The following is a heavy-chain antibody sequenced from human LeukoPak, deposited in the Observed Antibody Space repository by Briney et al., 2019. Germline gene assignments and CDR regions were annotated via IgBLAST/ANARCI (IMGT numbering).Heavy chain of an antibody. CDR3: ARGAGPSGDGYNYSYYFDY. Sequence: SETLSLTCAVYGGSFSGYYWSWIRHPPGRGREWIGEINHSGSTNYNPSLKSRVTISVDTSKNQFSLKLSSVTAADTAVYYCARGAGPSGDGYNYSYYFDYWGQGTLVTVSS. J-gene: IGHJ4*02. V-gene: IGHV4-34*01. D-gene: IGHD5-24*01. CDR2: INHSGST. CDR1: GGSFSGYY.